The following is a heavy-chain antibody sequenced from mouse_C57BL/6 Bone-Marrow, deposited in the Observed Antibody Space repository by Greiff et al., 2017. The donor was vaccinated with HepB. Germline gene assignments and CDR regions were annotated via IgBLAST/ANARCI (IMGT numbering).Heavy chain of an antibody. V-gene: IGHV1-69*01. CDR2: IDPSDSYT. D-gene: IGHD2-3*01. Sequence: QVQLQQPGAELVMPGASVKLSCKASGYTFTSYWMHWVKQRPGQGLEWIGEIDPSDSYTNYTQKFKGKSTLTVDKSSSTAYMQLSSLTSEDSAVYYCARDGYYDYFDYWGQGTTLTVSS. J-gene: IGHJ2*01. CDR1: GYTFTSYW. CDR3: ARDGYYDYFDY.